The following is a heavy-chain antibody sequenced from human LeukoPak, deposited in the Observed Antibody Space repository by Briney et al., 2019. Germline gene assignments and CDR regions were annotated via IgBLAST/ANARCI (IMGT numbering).Heavy chain of an antibody. CDR2: ISGSGGST. Sequence: GGSLRLSCAASGFTFSNYAMSWVRQAPGKGLEWGSGISGSGGSTYYADSVKGRLTISRDNSKNTLYLQMNSLRAEDTAVYYCAKGPFYYDSSGLYWGQGTLVTVSS. CDR3: AKGPFYYDSSGLY. D-gene: IGHD3-22*01. V-gene: IGHV3-23*01. CDR1: GFTFSNYA. J-gene: IGHJ4*02.